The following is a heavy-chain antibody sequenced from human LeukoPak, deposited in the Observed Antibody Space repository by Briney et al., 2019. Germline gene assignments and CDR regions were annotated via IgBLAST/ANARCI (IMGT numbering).Heavy chain of an antibody. Sequence: ASVKVSCKASGYTFTSYDINWVLQATGQGLEWMGWMNPNSGNTGYAQKFQGRVTMTRNTSISTAYMELSSLRSDDTAVYYCARAPSIYDILTGSLDPWGQGTLVTVSS. D-gene: IGHD3-9*01. V-gene: IGHV1-8*01. CDR1: GYTFTSYD. J-gene: IGHJ5*02. CDR3: ARAPSIYDILTGSLDP. CDR2: MNPNSGNT.